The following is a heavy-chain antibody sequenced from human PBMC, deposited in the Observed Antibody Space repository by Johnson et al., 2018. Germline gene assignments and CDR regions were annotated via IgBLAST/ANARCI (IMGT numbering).Heavy chain of an antibody. CDR2: ISYDGKNI. CDR3: AKEPNNYYYYHMDV. V-gene: IGHV3-30*18. J-gene: IGHJ6*03. CDR1: GFTFDNFG. D-gene: IGHD1/OR15-1a*01. Sequence: QVQLVESGGGLVQPGGSLRVSCAASGFTFDNFGMHWVRQAPGKGLEWLAVISYDGKNIYYEDSVKGRFTISRDNSKNTLYLQTHSLTAEDTAVYYCAKEPNNYYYYHMDVWGKGTTVTVSS.